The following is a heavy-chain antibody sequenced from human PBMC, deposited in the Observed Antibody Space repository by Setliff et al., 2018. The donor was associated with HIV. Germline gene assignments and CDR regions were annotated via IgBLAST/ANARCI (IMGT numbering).Heavy chain of an antibody. CDR1: GFSLSTNRMR. Sequence: GSGPTLVNPTQTLTLTCTFSGFSLSTNRMRVSWIRQPPGKALEWLARIDWDDDKFYSTSLKTRLTISKDTSKNQVVLTMTNMDPEDTATYFCAHSLYCSSSNCSGLLFDYWGQGTLVTVSS. V-gene: IGHV2-70*04. D-gene: IGHD2-2*01. J-gene: IGHJ4*02. CDR2: IDWDDDK. CDR3: AHSLYCSSSNCSGLLFDY.